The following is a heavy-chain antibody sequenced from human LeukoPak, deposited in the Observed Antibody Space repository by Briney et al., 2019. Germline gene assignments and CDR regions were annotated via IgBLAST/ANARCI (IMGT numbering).Heavy chain of an antibody. Sequence: GGSLRLSCAASGFSVSRNYMSWVRQAPGKGLEWVSVFYSGGSTYYADSVKGRFTISRDNSKNTLYLQMNSLRAEDTAVYYCARDSYYGSGSCYRYTFDYWGQGTLVTVSS. D-gene: IGHD3-10*01. CDR3: ARDSYYGSGSCYRYTFDY. CDR2: FYSGGST. V-gene: IGHV3-53*01. J-gene: IGHJ4*02. CDR1: GFSVSRNY.